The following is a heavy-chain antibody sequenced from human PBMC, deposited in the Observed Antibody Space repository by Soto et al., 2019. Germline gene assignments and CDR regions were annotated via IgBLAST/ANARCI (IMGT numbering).Heavy chain of an antibody. J-gene: IGHJ6*02. Sequence: PGGSLRLSCAASGFTFSSYGMHWVRQAPGKGLEWVAVISYDGSNKYYADSVKGRFTISRDNSKNTLYLQMNSLGAEDTAVYYCAKGVYCSGGSCLSGRRGYYYGMDVWGQGTTVTVSS. CDR1: GFTFSSYG. D-gene: IGHD2-15*01. V-gene: IGHV3-30*18. CDR2: ISYDGSNK. CDR3: AKGVYCSGGSCLSGRRGYYYGMDV.